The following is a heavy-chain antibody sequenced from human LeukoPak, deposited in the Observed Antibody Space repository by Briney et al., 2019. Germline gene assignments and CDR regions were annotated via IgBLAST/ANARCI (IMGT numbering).Heavy chain of an antibody. D-gene: IGHD6-13*01. J-gene: IGHJ6*03. CDR3: ARGSSWFGNYYYYMDV. CDR2: IMPIFGTA. V-gene: IGHV1-69*06. CDR1: GGTFSSYT. Sequence: ASVKVSCKASGGTFSSYTINWVRQAPGQGPEWMGAIMPIFGTANYAQKFQGRVTINADTSTSTAYMELSSLRSEDTAMYYCARGSSWFGNYYYYMDVWGKGTTVTVSS.